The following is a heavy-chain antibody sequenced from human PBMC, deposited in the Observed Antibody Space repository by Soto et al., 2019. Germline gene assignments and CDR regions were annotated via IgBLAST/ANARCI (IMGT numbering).Heavy chain of an antibody. CDR1: GDTLTELS. J-gene: IGHJ4*02. CDR3: ATGPASVFGVISIFDY. D-gene: IGHD3-3*01. Sequence: ASVKVSCKVSGDTLTELSTHWVRQAPGKGLEWMGGFDPEDGETIYAQKFQGRVTMTEDTSTDTAYMELSSLRSEDTAVYYCATGPASVFGVISIFDYWGQGTLVTVSS. V-gene: IGHV1-24*01. CDR2: FDPEDGET.